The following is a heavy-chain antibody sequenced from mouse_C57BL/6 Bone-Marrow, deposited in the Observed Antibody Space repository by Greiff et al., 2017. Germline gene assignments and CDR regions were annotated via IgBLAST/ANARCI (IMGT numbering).Heavy chain of an antibody. J-gene: IGHJ2*01. V-gene: IGHV5-17*01. D-gene: IGHD2-3*01. CDR3: ARRYYDY. CDR2: ISSGSSTI. CDR1: GFTFSDYG. Sequence: EVKLQESGGGLVKPGGSLKLSCAASGFTFSDYGMYWVRQAPEKGLEWVAYISSGSSTIYYADTVKGRFTISRDNAKNTLFLQMTSLRSEDTAMYYCARRYYDYWGQGTTLTVSS.